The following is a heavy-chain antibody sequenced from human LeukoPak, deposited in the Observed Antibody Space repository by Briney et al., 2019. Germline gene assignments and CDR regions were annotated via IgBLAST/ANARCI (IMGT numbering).Heavy chain of an antibody. CDR1: GGSISSYY. V-gene: IGHV4-4*07. Sequence: PSETLSLTCTVSGGSISSYYWSWIRQPAGKGLEWIGRIHTTGSTNYNPSLKSRVTMSVDTSKNQFSLKLSSVTAADTAVYYCARDRYYYDSSGCIRMDVWGKGTTVTISS. J-gene: IGHJ6*03. CDR2: IHTTGST. D-gene: IGHD3-22*01. CDR3: ARDRYYYDSSGCIRMDV.